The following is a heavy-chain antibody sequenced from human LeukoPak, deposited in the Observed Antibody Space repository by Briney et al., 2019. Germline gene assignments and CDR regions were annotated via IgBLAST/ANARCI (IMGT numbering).Heavy chain of an antibody. D-gene: IGHD3-22*01. CDR3: ARDLDYYDSSGYYPDY. V-gene: IGHV3-33*08. Sequence: PGGSLRLSCAASGFTFSNAWMNWVRQAPGKGLEWVAVIWYDGSNKYYADSVKGRFTISRDNSKNTLYLQMNSLRAEDTAVYYCARDLDYYDSSGYYPDYWGQGTLVTVSS. CDR2: IWYDGSNK. CDR1: GFTFSNAW. J-gene: IGHJ4*02.